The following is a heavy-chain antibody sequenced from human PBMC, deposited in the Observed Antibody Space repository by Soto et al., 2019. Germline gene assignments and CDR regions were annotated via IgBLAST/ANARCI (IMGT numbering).Heavy chain of an antibody. CDR3: AKEIQYQTYYYYYGMDV. D-gene: IGHD2-2*01. V-gene: IGHV3-48*02. Sequence: GGSLRLSCAASGFTFSSYSMNWVRQAPGKGLEWVSYISSSSSTIYYADSVKGRFTISRDNAKNSLYLQMNSLRDEDTAVYYCAKEIQYQTYYYYYGMDVWGQETAVTVPS. J-gene: IGHJ6*02. CDR1: GFTFSSYS. CDR2: ISSSSSTI.